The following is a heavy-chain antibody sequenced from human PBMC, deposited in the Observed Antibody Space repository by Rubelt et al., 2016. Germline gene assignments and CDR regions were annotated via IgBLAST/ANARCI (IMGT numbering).Heavy chain of an antibody. CDR3: ARGNSGYDYGLDY. D-gene: IGHD5-12*01. CDR1: GYTFTGYY. V-gene: IGHV1-2*02. J-gene: IGHJ4*02. Sequence: QVQLVQSGAEVKKPGASVKVSCKASGYTFTGYYMHWVRPAPGQGPEWMGWINPNSGGTNFDTKFPGRVTRARDTSVSTAYMWLSRLTSDDTAVYYCARGNSGYDYGLDYWGQGTLVTGSS. CDR2: INPNSGGT.